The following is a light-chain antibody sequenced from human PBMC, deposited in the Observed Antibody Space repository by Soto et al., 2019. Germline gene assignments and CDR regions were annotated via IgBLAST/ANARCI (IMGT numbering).Light chain of an antibody. CDR2: DVN. CDR3: SSYTGSSTPYG. Sequence: QSVLTQPASVSGSPGQSITFSCTGTSSDFGGYNYVSWYQQHPGKAPKLMIYDVNNRPSGVSNRFSGSKSGNTASLTISGLQAEDEADYYCSSYTGSSTPYGFGTGTKVTVL. CDR1: SSDFGGYNY. J-gene: IGLJ1*01. V-gene: IGLV2-14*01.